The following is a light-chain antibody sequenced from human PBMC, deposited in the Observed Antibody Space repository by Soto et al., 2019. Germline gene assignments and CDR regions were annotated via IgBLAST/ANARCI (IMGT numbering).Light chain of an antibody. Sequence: QSVLTQPPSVSGAPGQRVTISCTGSSSNIGAGYDVHWYQQLPGTAPKLLIYGNSNRPSGVPDRFSGSKSGTSASLAITELQAEDEADYYCQSYDSSLSGPDVVFGGGTKLTVL. CDR3: QSYDSSLSGPDVV. CDR1: SSNIGAGYD. V-gene: IGLV1-40*01. J-gene: IGLJ2*01. CDR2: GNS.